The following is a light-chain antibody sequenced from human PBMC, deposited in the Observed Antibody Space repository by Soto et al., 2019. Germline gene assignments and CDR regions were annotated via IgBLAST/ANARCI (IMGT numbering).Light chain of an antibody. Sequence: EIVLTQSPGTLSLSPWERATLSCRASQSVSSSYLAWYQQKPGQGPRVLIYGASSRATGIPDRFSGSGSGTDFTLTINRLEPEDFAVYYCQQYGSSPPTFGQGTKVDNK. CDR2: GAS. CDR1: QSVSSSY. J-gene: IGKJ1*01. CDR3: QQYGSSPPT. V-gene: IGKV3-20*01.